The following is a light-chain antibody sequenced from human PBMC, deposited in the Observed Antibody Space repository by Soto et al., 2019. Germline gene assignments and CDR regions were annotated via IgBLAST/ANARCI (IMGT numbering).Light chain of an antibody. CDR3: SSFAGSAHVI. Sequence: QSALTLPPSASGSPGQSVTISCTGTSSDVGGYNYVSWYQQYPGKAPKLMIYEVSNRPSGVPDRFSGSKSGNTASLTVSGLQAEDEADYYCSSFAGSAHVIFGGGTKLTVL. V-gene: IGLV2-8*01. J-gene: IGLJ2*01. CDR2: EVS. CDR1: SSDVGGYNY.